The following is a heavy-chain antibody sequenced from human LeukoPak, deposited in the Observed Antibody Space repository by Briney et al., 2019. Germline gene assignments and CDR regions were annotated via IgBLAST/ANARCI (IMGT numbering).Heavy chain of an antibody. J-gene: IGHJ4*02. CDR3: AHSQYYDFWSAKQGDYFDY. V-gene: IGHV2-5*01. D-gene: IGHD3-3*01. CDR1: GFSLSTSGVG. CDR2: IYWNDDK. Sequence: SGPTLVNPTQTLTLTCTFSGFSLSTSGVGVGWIRQPPGKALEWLALIYWNDDKRYSPSLKSRLTITKDTSKNQVVLTMTNMDPVDTATYYCAHSQYYDFWSAKQGDYFDYWGQGTLVTVSS.